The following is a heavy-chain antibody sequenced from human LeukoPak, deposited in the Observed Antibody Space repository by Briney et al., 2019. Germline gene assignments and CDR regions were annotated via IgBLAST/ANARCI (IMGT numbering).Heavy chain of an antibody. J-gene: IGHJ3*02. D-gene: IGHD3-3*01. V-gene: IGHV4-30-4*08. CDR1: GYSITSGYY. CDR3: ARDITIFGVDAFDI. Sequence: SETLSLTCAVSGYSITSGYYWSWIRQPPGKGLEWIGYIYYSGSTYYNPSLKSRVTISVDTSKNQFSLKLSSVTAADTAVYYCARDITIFGVDAFDIWGQGTMVTVSS. CDR2: IYYSGST.